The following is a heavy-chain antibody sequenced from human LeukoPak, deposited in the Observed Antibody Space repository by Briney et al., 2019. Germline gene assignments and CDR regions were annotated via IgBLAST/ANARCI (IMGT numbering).Heavy chain of an antibody. CDR3: ARGRTGITMVRGVIQKSLYYFDY. J-gene: IGHJ4*02. V-gene: IGHV4-34*01. Sequence: SETLSLTCAVYGGSFSGYYWSWIRQPPGKGLEWIGEINYSGSTNYNPSLKSRVTISVDTSKNQFSLKLSSVTAADTAVYYCARGRTGITMVRGVIQKSLYYFDYRGQGTLVTVSS. CDR2: INYSGST. CDR1: GGSFSGYY. D-gene: IGHD3-10*01.